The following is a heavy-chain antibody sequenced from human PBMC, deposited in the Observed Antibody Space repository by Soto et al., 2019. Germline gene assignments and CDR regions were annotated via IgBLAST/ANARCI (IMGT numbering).Heavy chain of an antibody. V-gene: IGHV3-30*18. CDR1: GFTFSSDG. Sequence: QVQLVESGGGVVQPGRSLRLSCAASGFTFSSDGIHWVRQAPGKGLEWVAVISYGGGNKHYADSVQGRFTISRDNSKNTLYLQMNSRRAEDTAVYYCAKDTYYLDSSGYYVFDSWGQGTLVTVSS. J-gene: IGHJ4*02. D-gene: IGHD3-22*01. CDR2: ISYGGGNK. CDR3: AKDTYYLDSSGYYVFDS.